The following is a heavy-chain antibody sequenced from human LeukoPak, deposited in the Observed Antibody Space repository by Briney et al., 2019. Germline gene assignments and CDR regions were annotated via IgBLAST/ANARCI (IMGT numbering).Heavy chain of an antibody. Sequence: ASVKVSCKASGYTFTSYGISWVRQAPGQGLEWMGWISAYNGNTNYAQKLHGRVTMTTDTSTSTAYMELRSLRSDDTAVYYCAKTSNEYDILTGYHDAFDIWGQGTMVTVSS. CDR2: ISAYNGNT. D-gene: IGHD3-9*01. J-gene: IGHJ3*02. V-gene: IGHV1-18*01. CDR1: GYTFTSYG. CDR3: AKTSNEYDILTGYHDAFDI.